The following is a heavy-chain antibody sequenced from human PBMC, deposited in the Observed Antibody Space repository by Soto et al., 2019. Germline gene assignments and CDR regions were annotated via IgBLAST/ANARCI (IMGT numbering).Heavy chain of an antibody. Sequence: EVQLVESGGGLIQPGGSLRLSCAASGFTVTNKYMTWVRQAPGKGLEWVSVIYSGGSTSYADSVKGRFTISRDNSKNILYLQMHSLRAEDTAVYYCARVDYGDYGWYFDLWGRGPLVTVSS. D-gene: IGHD4-17*01. V-gene: IGHV3-53*01. CDR2: IYSGGST. J-gene: IGHJ2*01. CDR1: GFTVTNKY. CDR3: ARVDYGDYGWYFDL.